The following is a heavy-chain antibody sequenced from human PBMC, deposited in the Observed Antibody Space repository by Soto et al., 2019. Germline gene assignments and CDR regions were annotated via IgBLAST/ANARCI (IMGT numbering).Heavy chain of an antibody. CDR3: ARPGLFSTTTCIR. D-gene: IGHD1-1*01. Sequence: EVQLVESGGGFLQPGGSITLSCAASGFTFSRYSMNWVRQAAGKGLVLVSYISSSSNSIYYADSVKGLFTISIDTAKNALHVPRISLRPEDTAVYSCARPGLFSTTTCIRWGQGTMVTVA. V-gene: IGHV3-48*01. CDR2: ISSSSNSI. CDR1: GFTFSRYS. J-gene: IGHJ1*01.